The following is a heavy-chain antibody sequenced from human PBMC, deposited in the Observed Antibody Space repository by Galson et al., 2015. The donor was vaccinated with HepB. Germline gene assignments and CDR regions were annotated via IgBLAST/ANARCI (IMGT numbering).Heavy chain of an antibody. Sequence: SLRLSCAASGFTFSNYVMTWVRQAPGKGLEWVSLIYTGGRTYYADSVKGRFTISRDNSKSTLYLQMNSLRAEDTAVYYCARGRGYNWNDVFQYYYYYGMDVWGQGTTITVSS. CDR3: ARGRGYNWNDVFQYYYYYGMDV. D-gene: IGHD1-20*01. V-gene: IGHV3-53*01. J-gene: IGHJ6*02. CDR2: IYTGGRT. CDR1: GFTFSNYV.